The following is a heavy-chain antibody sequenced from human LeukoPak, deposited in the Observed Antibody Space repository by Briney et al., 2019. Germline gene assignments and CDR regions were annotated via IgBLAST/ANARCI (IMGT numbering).Heavy chain of an antibody. CDR2: IIPIFGTA. D-gene: IGHD2-2*01. CDR3: ARVGCSSTSCPPRG. J-gene: IGHJ4*02. Sequence: SVKVSCKASGGSFSNYAFSWVRQAPGQGLEWMGGIIPIFGTANYAQKFQGRVTITADESTSTAYMELSSLRSEDTAVYYCARVGCSSTSCPPRGWGQGTLVTVSS. CDR1: GGSFSNYA. V-gene: IGHV1-69*13.